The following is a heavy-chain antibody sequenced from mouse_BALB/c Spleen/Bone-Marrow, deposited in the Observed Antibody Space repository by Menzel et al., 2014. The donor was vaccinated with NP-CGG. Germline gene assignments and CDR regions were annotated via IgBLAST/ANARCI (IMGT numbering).Heavy chain of an antibody. V-gene: IGHV5-17*02. CDR3: ARQLGRYFDY. D-gene: IGHD4-1*02. CDR1: GFTFSSFG. CDR2: ISSGSSNI. Sequence: EVQVVESGGGLVQPGGSRKLSCAASGFTFSSFGMHWVRRAPEKGLEWVAYISSGSSNINYADTVKGRFTISRDNPKNTLFLQMTSLRSEDTAMYYCARQLGRYFDYWGQGTTLTVSS. J-gene: IGHJ2*01.